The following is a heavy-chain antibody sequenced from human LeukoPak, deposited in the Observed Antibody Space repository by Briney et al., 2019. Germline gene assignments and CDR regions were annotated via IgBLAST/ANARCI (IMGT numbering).Heavy chain of an antibody. Sequence: GGSLRLSCVASGFTFSSYGRRSVRQAPGKGLEWVSAISGSGGNTYYADSVKGRFTISRDNSKNTLYLQMNSLRAEDTAVYFCAKVSDGYNYFSFDYWGQGTLVTVSS. CDR3: AKVSDGYNYFSFDY. J-gene: IGHJ4*02. D-gene: IGHD5-24*01. CDR2: ISGSGGNT. V-gene: IGHV3-23*01. CDR1: GFTFSSYG.